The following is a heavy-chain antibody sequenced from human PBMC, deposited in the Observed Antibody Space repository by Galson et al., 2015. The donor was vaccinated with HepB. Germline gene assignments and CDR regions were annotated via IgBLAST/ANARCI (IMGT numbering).Heavy chain of an antibody. V-gene: IGHV4-61*03. Sequence: SETLSLTCTVSVASVSSGNYYWSWIRQPPGKGLEWIGYVHYGGGTYYNPSLESRVTISLDTSKNHFSLRLTSVTATDTAVYYCARGVPYWGQGTLVTVSS. CDR2: VHYGGGT. CDR3: ARGVPY. J-gene: IGHJ4*02. CDR1: VASVSSGNYY.